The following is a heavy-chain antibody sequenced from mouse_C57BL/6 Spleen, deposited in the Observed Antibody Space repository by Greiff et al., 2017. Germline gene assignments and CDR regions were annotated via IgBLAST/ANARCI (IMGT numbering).Heavy chain of an antibody. V-gene: IGHV5-4*01. CDR2: ISDGGSYT. D-gene: IGHD2-2*01. Sequence: EVMLVESGGGLLKPGGSLKLSCAASGFTFSSYAMSWFRQTPEKRLEWVATISDGGSYTYYPDNVKGRFTISRENAKNNLYLQMSHLKSEDTAMYYCARDRGYDGYFDYWGQGTTLTVSS. CDR3: ARDRGYDGYFDY. J-gene: IGHJ2*01. CDR1: GFTFSSYA.